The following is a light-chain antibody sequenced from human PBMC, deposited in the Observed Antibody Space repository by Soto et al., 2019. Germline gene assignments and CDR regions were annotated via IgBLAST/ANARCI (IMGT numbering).Light chain of an antibody. Sequence: EIVLTQSPATLSLSPGERATLSCRASQSVSSYLACYQQKPGQAPRLLIYDASNRATGIPARFSGSGSGTDFTLTISSLEPEDFAVYYCQQRSNWPLIPFGQGARLEVK. CDR3: QQRSNWPLIP. J-gene: IGKJ5*01. CDR1: QSVSSY. CDR2: DAS. V-gene: IGKV3-11*01.